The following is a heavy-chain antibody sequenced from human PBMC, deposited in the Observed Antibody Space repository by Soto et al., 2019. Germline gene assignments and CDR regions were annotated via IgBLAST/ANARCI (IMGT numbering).Heavy chain of an antibody. CDR3: ARAAHEHNGSGKFQH. V-gene: IGHV4-61*01. J-gene: IGHJ1*01. Sequence: QVQLQESGPGLVKPSETLSLTCTVSGGSVSSGSYYWSWIRQPPGKGLEWIGYIYYSGSTNYNPSLKSRVTISVDTSKNQFSLKLSSVTAADTAVYYCARAAHEHNGSGKFQHWGQGTLVTVSS. D-gene: IGHD6-19*01. CDR1: GGSVSSGSYY. CDR2: IYYSGST.